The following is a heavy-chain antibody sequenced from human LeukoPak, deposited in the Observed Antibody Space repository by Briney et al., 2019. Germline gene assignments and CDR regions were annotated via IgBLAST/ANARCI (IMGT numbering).Heavy chain of an antibody. V-gene: IGHV4-34*01. CDR2: INHSGST. CDR3: ARDKTYCSSTSCPIYYYYGMDV. Sequence: PSETLSLTCAVYGGSFSGYYWSWIRQPPGKGLEWIGEINHSGSTNYNPSLKSRVTISVDTSKNQLSLKLSSVTAADTAVYYCARDKTYCSSTSCPIYYYYGMDVWGQGTTVTVSS. J-gene: IGHJ6*02. CDR1: GGSFSGYY. D-gene: IGHD2-2*01.